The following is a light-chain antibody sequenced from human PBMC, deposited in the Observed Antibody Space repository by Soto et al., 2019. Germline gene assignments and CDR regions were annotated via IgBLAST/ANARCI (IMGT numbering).Light chain of an antibody. CDR2: GAS. Sequence: EIVMTQSPATLSVSPGERATLSCRASQSVSSNLAWYQQKPGHAPRLLIYGASTRATGIPARFRGSGSGTEFTLTISSLQSEDFAVYYCQQYNNWPPLFGPGTKVDIK. CDR3: QQYNNWPPL. J-gene: IGKJ3*01. CDR1: QSVSSN. V-gene: IGKV3-15*01.